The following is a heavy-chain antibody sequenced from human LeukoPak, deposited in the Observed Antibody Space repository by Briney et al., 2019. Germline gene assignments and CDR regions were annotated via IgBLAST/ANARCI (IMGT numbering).Heavy chain of an antibody. V-gene: IGHV4-39*07. CDR3: AREGGPYRPLDY. CDR1: GGYISSSSTHY. J-gene: IGHJ4*02. Sequence: SETLSLTCTVSGGYISSSSTHYWGWIRQPPGKGLEWIGSIYYSGSTYYNPSLKSRVTISVDKSENHISLKLTSVTAADTAVYYCAREGGPYRPLDYSGQGTLVTVAS. CDR2: IYYSGST.